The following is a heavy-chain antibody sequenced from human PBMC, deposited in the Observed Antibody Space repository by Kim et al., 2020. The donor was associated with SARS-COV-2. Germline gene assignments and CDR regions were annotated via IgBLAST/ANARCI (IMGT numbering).Heavy chain of an antibody. Sequence: GGSLRLSCAASGFTFSSYGMHWVRQAPGKGLEWVAVIWYDGSNKYYADSVKGRFTISRDNSKNTLYLQMNSLRAEDTAVYYCAKDTGAAAGQGGDYWGQGTLVTVSS. CDR2: IWYDGSNK. J-gene: IGHJ4*02. D-gene: IGHD6-13*01. CDR3: AKDTGAAAGQGGDY. V-gene: IGHV3-33*06. CDR1: GFTFSSYG.